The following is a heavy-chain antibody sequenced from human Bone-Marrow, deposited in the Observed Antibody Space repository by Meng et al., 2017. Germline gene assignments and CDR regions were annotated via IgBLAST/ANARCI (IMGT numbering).Heavy chain of an antibody. D-gene: IGHD6-13*01. V-gene: IGHV4-4*02. CDR3: ARGSSSSWPNFDY. CDR2: IYHSGST. CDR1: GGPISSSNG. Sequence: GALQDPGPGLVKPSGTLSLTCGVSGGPISSSNGWSWVRQPPGKGLEWIGEIYHSGSTNYNPSLKSRVTISVDKSKNQFSLKLSSVTAADTAVYYCARGSSSSWPNFDYWGQGTLVTVSS. J-gene: IGHJ4*02.